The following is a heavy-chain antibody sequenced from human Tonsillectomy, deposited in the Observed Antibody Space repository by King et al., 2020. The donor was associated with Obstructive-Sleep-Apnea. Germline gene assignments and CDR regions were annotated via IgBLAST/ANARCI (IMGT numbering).Heavy chain of an antibody. Sequence: QLVQSGGGLVKPGGSLRLSCAASGFTFSSYSMNWVRQAQGKGLEWVSSIISSSSYIYYADSVKGRFTISRDNAKNSLYLQMNSLRAEDTAVYYCARDLRYSGSYYYYYGMDVWGQGTTVTVSS. V-gene: IGHV3-21*01. D-gene: IGHD1-26*01. CDR2: IISSSSYI. J-gene: IGHJ6*02. CDR3: ARDLRYSGSYYYYYGMDV. CDR1: GFTFSSYS.